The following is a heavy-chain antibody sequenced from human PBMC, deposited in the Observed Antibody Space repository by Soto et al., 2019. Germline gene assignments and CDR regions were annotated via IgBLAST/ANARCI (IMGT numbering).Heavy chain of an antibody. J-gene: IGHJ4*02. CDR3: ARDSDYYGSGSYYSFDY. Sequence: PGGSLRLSCAASGFTFSSYAMHWVRQAPGKGLEWVAVISYDGSNKYYADSVKGRFTISRDNSKNTLYLQMNSLRAEDTAVYYCARDSDYYGSGSYYSFDYWGQGTLVTVSS. CDR1: GFTFSSYA. CDR2: ISYDGSNK. D-gene: IGHD3-10*01. V-gene: IGHV3-30-3*01.